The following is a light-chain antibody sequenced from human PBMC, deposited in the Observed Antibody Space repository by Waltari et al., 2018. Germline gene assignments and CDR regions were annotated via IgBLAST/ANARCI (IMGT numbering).Light chain of an antibody. Sequence: QSALTQPPSASGSPGQSVTIPCTGPSSDVGVYDYVSWYQQHPGKAPKLMIYEVSKRPPGVPDRFSGSKSGNTASLTVSGLQGEDEADYYCSSYAGSNNYVAFGGGTKLTVL. CDR2: EVS. J-gene: IGLJ2*01. CDR1: SSDVGVYDY. V-gene: IGLV2-8*01. CDR3: SSYAGSNNYVA.